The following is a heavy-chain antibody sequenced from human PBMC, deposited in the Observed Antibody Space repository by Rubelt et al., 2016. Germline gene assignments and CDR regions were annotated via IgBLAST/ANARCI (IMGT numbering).Heavy chain of an antibody. CDR3: ARASDYGDSYYFDY. D-gene: IGHD4-17*01. Sequence: QLQLQESGSGLVKPSQTLSLTCAVSGGSISSGGYSWSWIRQPPGKGLEWIGYIYSSGSTYYNPSVRSRVTMSLDSANTHVSLKLSSVTAGDTAVYYCARASDYGDSYYFDYWGQGTLVTVSS. CDR2: IYSSGST. CDR1: GGSISSGGYS. V-gene: IGHV4-30-2*01. J-gene: IGHJ4*02.